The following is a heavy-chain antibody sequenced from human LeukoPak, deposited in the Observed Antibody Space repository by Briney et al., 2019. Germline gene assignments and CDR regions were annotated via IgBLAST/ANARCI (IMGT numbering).Heavy chain of an antibody. J-gene: IGHJ4*02. Sequence: ASVKVSCKASGYTFTSYGISWVRQAPGQGLEWMGWISAYNGNTNYAQKLQGRVTMTTDTSTSTAYMELRSLRSDDTAVYYCASTRLTTVSTYFDYWGQGTLVTVSS. CDR1: GYTFTSYG. CDR3: ASTRLTTVSTYFDY. D-gene: IGHD4-17*01. CDR2: ISAYNGNT. V-gene: IGHV1-18*01.